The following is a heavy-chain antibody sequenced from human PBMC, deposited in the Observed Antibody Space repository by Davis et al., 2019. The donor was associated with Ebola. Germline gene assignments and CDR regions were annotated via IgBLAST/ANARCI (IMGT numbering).Heavy chain of an antibody. CDR2: ISAYNGNT. J-gene: IGHJ4*02. Sequence: AASVKVSCKASGYTFTNYGISWVRQAPGQGLEWMGWISAYNGNTNYAQKLQGRVTITRDTSQSTAYMELSSLRSEDTAVYYCARDPPYYDILTGRGYWGQGTLVTVSS. V-gene: IGHV1-18*01. CDR3: ARDPPYYDILTGRGY. CDR1: GYTFTNYG. D-gene: IGHD3-9*01.